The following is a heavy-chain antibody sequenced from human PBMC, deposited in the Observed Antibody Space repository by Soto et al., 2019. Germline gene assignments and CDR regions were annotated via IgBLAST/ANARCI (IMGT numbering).Heavy chain of an antibody. CDR3: ASDPSSAYYYYYYGMDV. J-gene: IGHJ6*02. Sequence: SETLSLTCTVSGGSISSSSYYWGWIRQPRGKGLEWIGSIYYSGSTYYNPSLKSRVTISVDTSKNQFSLKLSSVTAADTAVYYCASDPSSAYYYYYYGMDVWGQGTTVTVSS. CDR2: IYYSGST. V-gene: IGHV4-39*01. CDR1: GGSISSSSYY. D-gene: IGHD6-6*01.